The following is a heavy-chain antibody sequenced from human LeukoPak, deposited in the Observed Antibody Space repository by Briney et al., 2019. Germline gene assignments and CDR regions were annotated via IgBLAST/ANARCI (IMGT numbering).Heavy chain of an antibody. CDR1: GYTFTDYY. CDR3: AREADILTGYYKY. CDR2: INPKNGGT. Sequence: ASVTVSFKASGYTFTDYYMHWVRQAPGHGLEWMGWINPKNGGTFYPQSFQGRITMTRDTSISTVYMELSSLLSADTAAYYCAREADILTGYYKYWGQGTVVTVSS. V-gene: IGHV1-2*02. J-gene: IGHJ4*02. D-gene: IGHD3-9*01.